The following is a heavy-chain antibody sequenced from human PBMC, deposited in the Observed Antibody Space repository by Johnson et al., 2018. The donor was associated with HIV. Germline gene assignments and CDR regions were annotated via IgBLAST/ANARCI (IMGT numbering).Heavy chain of an antibody. CDR1: GFTFSSYA. D-gene: IGHD5-18*01. V-gene: IGHV3-64*01. J-gene: IGHJ3*02. CDR2: ISSNGGST. CDR3: ARELQLWFSAFDI. Sequence: VQLVESGGGLVQPGGSLRLSCAASGFTFSSYAMHWVRQAPGKLLEYVSAISSNGGSTYYANSVKGRFTISRDNSKNTLYLQMGSLRAEDMAVYYCARELQLWFSAFDIWVQGTLVTVSS.